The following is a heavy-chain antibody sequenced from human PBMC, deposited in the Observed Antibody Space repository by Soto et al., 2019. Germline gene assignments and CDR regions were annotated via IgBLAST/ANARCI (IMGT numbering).Heavy chain of an antibody. V-gene: IGHV4-34*01. CDR3: SRGRRTAVTIDY. CDR1: GGCFSGYY. J-gene: IGHJ4*02. D-gene: IGHD4-17*01. Sequence: QVQLQQWGAGLLKPSETLSLTCAVYGGCFSGYYWSWMRQPPEKGLEWIGEINHSGSTNYNPSLKSRVTISVDTSKNQFSLKLSSVTAADTAVYYCSRGRRTAVTIDYWGQGTLVTVSS. CDR2: INHSGST.